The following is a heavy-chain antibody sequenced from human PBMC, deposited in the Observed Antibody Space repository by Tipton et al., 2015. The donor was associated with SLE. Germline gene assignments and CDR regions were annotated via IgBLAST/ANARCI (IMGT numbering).Heavy chain of an antibody. CDR2: INHSGST. J-gene: IGHJ5*02. D-gene: IGHD6-19*01. CDR3: ARSSGWYADWFDP. V-gene: IGHV4-39*07. CDR1: GGSISSSSYY. Sequence: TLSLTCTVSGGSISSSSYYWGWIRQPPGKGLEWIGEINHSGSTNYNPSLKSRVTISVDTSKNQFSLKLSSVTAADTAVYYCARSSGWYADWFDPWGQGTLVTVSS.